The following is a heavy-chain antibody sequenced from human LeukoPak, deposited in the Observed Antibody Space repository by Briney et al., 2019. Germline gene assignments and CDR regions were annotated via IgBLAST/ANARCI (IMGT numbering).Heavy chain of an antibody. Sequence: GGSLRLSCGASGFTVSSNYMSWVRQAPGKGLEWVSVIYSGGSTYYADSVKGRFTISRDNSKNTLYLQMNSLRAEDTAVYYCAREAMQLGAFDIWGQGTMVTVSS. J-gene: IGHJ3*02. CDR2: IYSGGST. V-gene: IGHV3-53*01. D-gene: IGHD6-6*01. CDR3: AREAMQLGAFDI. CDR1: GFTVSSNY.